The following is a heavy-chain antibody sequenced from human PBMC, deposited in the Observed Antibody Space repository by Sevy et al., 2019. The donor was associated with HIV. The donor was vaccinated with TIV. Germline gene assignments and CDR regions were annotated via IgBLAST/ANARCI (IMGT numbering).Heavy chain of an antibody. CDR1: GFTFSSYS. J-gene: IGHJ6*02. CDR3: ARMDIVVVPAANYYYGMDV. D-gene: IGHD2-2*03. CDR2: ISSSSTI. Sequence: GGSLRLSCAASGFTFSSYSMNWVRQAPGKGLEWVSYISSSSTIYYADSVKGRFTISRDNAKNSLYLQMNSLRAEDTAVYYCARMDIVVVPAANYYYGMDVWGQGTTVTVSS. V-gene: IGHV3-48*01.